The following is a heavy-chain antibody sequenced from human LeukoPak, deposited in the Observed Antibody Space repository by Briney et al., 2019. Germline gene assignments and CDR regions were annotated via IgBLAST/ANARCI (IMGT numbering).Heavy chain of an antibody. V-gene: IGHV4-34*01. D-gene: IGHD3-10*01. CDR3: ARGGWFGESPFDY. Sequence: PSETLSLTCAVYGGSFSGYYWSWIRQPPGKGPEWIGEINHSGSTNYNPSLKSRVTISVDTSKNQFSLKLSSVTAADTAVYYCARGGWFGESPFDYWGQGTLVTVSS. CDR1: GGSFSGYY. CDR2: INHSGST. J-gene: IGHJ4*02.